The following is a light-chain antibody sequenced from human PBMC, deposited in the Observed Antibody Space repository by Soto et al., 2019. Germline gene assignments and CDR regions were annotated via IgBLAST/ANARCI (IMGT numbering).Light chain of an antibody. Sequence: QSALTQPPSASGSPGQSVTISCTGTSSDVGGYNYVSRYQQHPGKAPKLMIYEVSKRPSGVPDRFSGSKSGNTASLTVSGLQAEDEADYYCSSYAGSNMVVFGGGTKLTVL. V-gene: IGLV2-8*01. CDR2: EVS. CDR3: SSYAGSNMVV. J-gene: IGLJ2*01. CDR1: SSDVGGYNY.